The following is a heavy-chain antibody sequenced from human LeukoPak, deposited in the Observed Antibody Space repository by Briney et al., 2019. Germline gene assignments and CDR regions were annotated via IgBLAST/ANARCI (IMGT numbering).Heavy chain of an antibody. CDR2: IYTSGST. J-gene: IGHJ3*02. V-gene: IGHV4-4*07. D-gene: IGHD2-21*02. CDR3: ARVYGGNSQGAFDI. CDR1: GGSISSYY. Sequence: ASETLSLTCTVSGGSISSYYWSWIRQPAGKGLEWIGRIYTSGSTNYNPSLKSRVTMSVDTSKNQFSLKLSSVTAADTAVYYCARVYGGNSQGAFDIWGQGTMVTVSS.